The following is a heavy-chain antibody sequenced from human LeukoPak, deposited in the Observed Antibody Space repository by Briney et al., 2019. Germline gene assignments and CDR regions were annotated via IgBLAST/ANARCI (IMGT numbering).Heavy chain of an antibody. J-gene: IGHJ4*02. CDR3: ARDLGSSWYGDDY. V-gene: IGHV3-21*01. CDR2: ISSSSSYI. Sequence: GGSLRLSCAASGFTFSSYSMNWVRQAPGKGLEWVSSISSSSSYIYYADSVKSRFTISRDNAKNSLYLQMNSLRAEDTAVYYCARDLGSSWYGDDYWGQGTLVTVSS. CDR1: GFTFSSYS. D-gene: IGHD6-13*01.